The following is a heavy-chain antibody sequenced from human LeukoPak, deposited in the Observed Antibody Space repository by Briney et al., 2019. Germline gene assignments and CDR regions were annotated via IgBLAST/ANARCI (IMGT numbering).Heavy chain of an antibody. CDR3: AKDGDYLWGSYRPDSYYFDY. V-gene: IGHV3-66*03. D-gene: IGHD3-16*02. CDR1: GFTVSSNS. Sequence: GGSLRLSCTVSGFTVSSNSMSWVRQAPGKGLEWVSFIYSDNTHYSDSVKGRFTISRDNSKNTLYLQMNSLRPEDTAVYYCAKDGDYLWGSYRPDSYYFDYWGQGTLVTVSS. J-gene: IGHJ4*02. CDR2: IYSDNT.